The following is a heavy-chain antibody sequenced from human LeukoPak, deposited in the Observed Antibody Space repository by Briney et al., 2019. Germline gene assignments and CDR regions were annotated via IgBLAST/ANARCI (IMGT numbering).Heavy chain of an antibody. CDR2: ISGDGGAT. Sequence: GGSLRLSCVTSGFTFSNHAMTWVRQAPGKGLGWVAIISGDGGATVYPDSVKGRFTISRDSSKSTVFLQMNSLRDDDTAVYYCAKGMGAHRDGGCHSRILDHWGQGTLVTVSS. CDR3: AKGMGAHRDGGCHSRILDH. J-gene: IGHJ4*02. D-gene: IGHD2-21*02. V-gene: IGHV3-23*01. CDR1: GFTFSNHA.